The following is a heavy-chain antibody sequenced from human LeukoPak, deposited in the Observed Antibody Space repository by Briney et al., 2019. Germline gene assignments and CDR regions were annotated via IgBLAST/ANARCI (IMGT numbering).Heavy chain of an antibody. CDR1: GGSFSNYF. CDR2: INESGDT. CDR3: ARVVGIAVVPGATEDNYFDH. V-gene: IGHV4-34*01. Sequence: PSDTLSLTCGVYGGSFSNYFWTWIRQSPAKGLEWVGEINESGDTDYNPSLKRRANISIDTSRSQFSLTLSSVTAADTAMYYCARVVGIAVVPGATEDNYFDHWGQGTQVTVSS. D-gene: IGHD2-2*01. J-gene: IGHJ5*02.